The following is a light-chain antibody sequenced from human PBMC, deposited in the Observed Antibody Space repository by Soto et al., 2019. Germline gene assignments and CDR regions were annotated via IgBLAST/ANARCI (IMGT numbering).Light chain of an antibody. V-gene: IGKV3-20*01. CDR1: QSVSSSY. J-gene: IGKJ4*01. Sequence: EIVLTQSPGTLSLSPGERATLSCRASQSVSSSYLAWYQQKPGQAPRLLIYGTSSRATGIPDRFSGSGSGTDFTLTISRLEPEDFAVYYCPQYGSSPRLTFGGGTKVDI. CDR3: PQYGSSPRLT. CDR2: GTS.